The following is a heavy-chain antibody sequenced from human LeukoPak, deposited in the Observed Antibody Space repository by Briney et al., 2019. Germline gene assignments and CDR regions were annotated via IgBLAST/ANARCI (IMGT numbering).Heavy chain of an antibody. CDR1: GGSISSSSYY. Sequence: SETLSLTCTVSGGSISSSSYYWGWLRQPPGKGREWIGSIYYSGSTYYNPSLKSRVTISVDTSKNQFSLKLSSVTAADTAVYYCARDTGYRYYFDYWGQGTLVTVSS. V-gene: IGHV4-39*07. J-gene: IGHJ4*02. CDR2: IYYSGST. D-gene: IGHD3-9*01. CDR3: ARDTGYRYYFDY.